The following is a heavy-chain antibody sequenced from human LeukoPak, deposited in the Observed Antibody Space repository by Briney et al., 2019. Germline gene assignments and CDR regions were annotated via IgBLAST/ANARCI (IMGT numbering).Heavy chain of an antibody. CDR2: IIPIFGTA. V-gene: IGHV1-69*05. Sequence: GASVKVSCKASGYTSTNYALHWVRQAPGQGLEWMGGIIPIFGTANYAQKFQGRVTITTDESTSTAYMELSSLRSEDTAVYYCARDDFWSGSPVAFDIWGQGTMVTVSS. CDR1: GYTSTNYA. D-gene: IGHD3-3*01. J-gene: IGHJ3*02. CDR3: ARDDFWSGSPVAFDI.